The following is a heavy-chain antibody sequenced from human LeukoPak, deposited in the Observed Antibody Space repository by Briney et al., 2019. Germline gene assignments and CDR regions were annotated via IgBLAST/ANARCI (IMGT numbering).Heavy chain of an antibody. CDR1: GYSFTDYY. CDR2: INPKTGDT. CDR3: ARAGSTRSNRWYGGLGFGDY. Sequence: ASVKVSCKASGYSFTDYYIHWVRQAPGQGLEWMGWINPKTGDTKSAQKFQGRVTMTRDTSISTAYMELTRLTSDDTAVYYCARAGSTRSNRWYGGLGFGDYWGQGTLVTVSS. D-gene: IGHD6-13*01. V-gene: IGHV1-2*02. J-gene: IGHJ4*02.